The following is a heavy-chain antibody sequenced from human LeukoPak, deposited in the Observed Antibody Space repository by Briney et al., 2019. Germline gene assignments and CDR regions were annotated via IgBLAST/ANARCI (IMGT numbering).Heavy chain of an antibody. J-gene: IGHJ4*02. CDR2: ISSNGGST. Sequence: PGGSLRLSYAASGFTFSSYAMHWVRQAPGKGLEYVAAISSNGGSTYYANSVKGRFTISRDNSKNTLYLQMGSLRAEDMAVYYCARDAGLRTPEYYFDCWGQGTLVTVSS. V-gene: IGHV3-64*01. CDR1: GFTFSSYA. D-gene: IGHD5/OR15-5a*01. CDR3: ARDAGLRTPEYYFDC.